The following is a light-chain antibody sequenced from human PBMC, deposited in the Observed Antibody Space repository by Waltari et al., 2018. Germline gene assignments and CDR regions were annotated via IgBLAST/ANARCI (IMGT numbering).Light chain of an antibody. V-gene: IGLV1-44*01. CDR2: RND. Sequence: QSVLTQPPSASGTPGQRVPISCSGTSPNLGNNVLNWYQPVPGTAPQLLIYRNDLRPSGVPDRFSASKSGTSASLAISGLQSEDEAEYYCASWDDSLNGHWVFGGGTKVTVL. CDR3: ASWDDSLNGHWV. CDR1: SPNLGNNV. J-gene: IGLJ3*02.